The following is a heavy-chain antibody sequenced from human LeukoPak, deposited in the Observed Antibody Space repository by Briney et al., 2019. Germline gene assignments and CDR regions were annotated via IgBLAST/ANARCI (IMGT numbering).Heavy chain of an antibody. CDR1: GSTFSSYG. Sequence: GGSLRLSCAASGSTFSSYGMHWVRQAPGKGLEWVVVIWYDGSNKYYADSVKGRFTISRDNSKNTLYLQMNSLRAEDTAVYYCARDPGGISYFDYWGQGTLVTVSS. V-gene: IGHV3-33*01. CDR3: ARDPGGISYFDY. D-gene: IGHD1-26*01. CDR2: IWYDGSNK. J-gene: IGHJ4*02.